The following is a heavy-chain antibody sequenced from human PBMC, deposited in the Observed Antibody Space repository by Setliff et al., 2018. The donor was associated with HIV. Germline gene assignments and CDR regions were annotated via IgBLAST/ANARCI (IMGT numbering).Heavy chain of an antibody. CDR1: GASVSSGTNY. J-gene: IGHJ4*02. CDR3: ARGLRFNDY. CDR2: IYSRGST. Sequence: SETLSLTCAVTGASVSSGTNYWSWIRQPAGKGLEWIGHIYSRGSTMYNPSLKSRVPISLDTSKNQFSLNLRSMAASDTAVYYCARGLRFNDYWGQGSLVTVSS. D-gene: IGHD3-10*01. V-gene: IGHV4-61*09.